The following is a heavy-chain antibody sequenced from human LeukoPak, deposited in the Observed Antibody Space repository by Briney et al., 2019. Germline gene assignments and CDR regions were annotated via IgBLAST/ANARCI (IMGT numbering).Heavy chain of an antibody. J-gene: IGHJ3*02. Sequence: GGSLRLSCAASGFTFNNNWMTWVRQAPGKGPEWVANIKEEGSEKFYVDSVKGRFTISRDNAKNSLYLQMTSLRAEDTAVYYCTRATVHYDSSGYFEGLFAFDIGGQGTMVTVSS. D-gene: IGHD3-22*01. CDR3: TRATVHYDSSGYFEGLFAFDI. V-gene: IGHV3-7*01. CDR2: IKEEGSEK. CDR1: GFTFNNNW.